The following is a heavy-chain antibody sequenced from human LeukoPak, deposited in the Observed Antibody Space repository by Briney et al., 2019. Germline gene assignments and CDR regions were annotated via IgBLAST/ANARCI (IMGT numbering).Heavy chain of an antibody. CDR2: ISGSGGST. CDR1: GFSVSSNY. V-gene: IGHV3-23*01. J-gene: IGHJ3*02. Sequence: GGSLRLSCAASGFSVSSNYLSWVRQAPGKGLEWVSAISGSGGSTYYADSVKGRFTISRDNSKNTLYLQMNSLRAEDTAVYYCAKGARQLPSDDAFDIWGQGTMVTVSS. CDR3: AKGARQLPSDDAFDI. D-gene: IGHD2-2*01.